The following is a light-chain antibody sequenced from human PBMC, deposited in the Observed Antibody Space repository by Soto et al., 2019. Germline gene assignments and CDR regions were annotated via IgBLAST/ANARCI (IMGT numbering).Light chain of an antibody. V-gene: IGKV3-20*01. CDR2: GAS. CDR3: QQYGSSPLT. CDR1: QSVSSSY. J-gene: IGKJ4*01. Sequence: EIVLTQSPGTLSLSPGERATLSCRASQSVSSSYLAWYQQTPGQAPRLLIYGASSSATGIPDRFSGSGSGPDFTLTLCRLEPGDYAVYSCQQYGSSPLTFGGGTKVEIK.